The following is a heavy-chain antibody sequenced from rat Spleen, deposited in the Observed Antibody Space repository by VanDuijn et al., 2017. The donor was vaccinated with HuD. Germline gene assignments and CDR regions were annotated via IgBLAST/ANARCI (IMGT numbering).Heavy chain of an antibody. CDR2: IWTNGDT. J-gene: IGHJ2*01. CDR3: ARSFYGYNYDHFDY. V-gene: IGHV2-32*01. D-gene: IGHD1-9*01. CDR1: GFSLTSYH. Sequence: QVQLKESGPGLVQPSQTLSLTCTVSGFSLTSYHVHWVRQPPGKGLEWMAVIWTNGDTDYNSALKSRLSISRDTSKSQVFLKMNSLQTEDIATYYCARSFYGYNYDHFDYWGQGVMVTVSS.